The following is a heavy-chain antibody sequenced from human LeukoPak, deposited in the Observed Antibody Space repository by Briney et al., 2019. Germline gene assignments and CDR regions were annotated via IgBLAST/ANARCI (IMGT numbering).Heavy chain of an antibody. J-gene: IGHJ1*01. CDR2: ISGNGGNT. V-gene: IGHV3-23*01. D-gene: IGHD4-23*01. Sequence: PGGSLRLSCEASGFTFSTYAMSWVRQAPGKGLEWVSVISGNGGNTYYADSVKGRFTISRDNSKNTLYLQMNSLRAEDTAVYYCAKALNGGNPGDFQHWGQGTLVTVSS. CDR3: AKALNGGNPGDFQH. CDR1: GFTFSTYA.